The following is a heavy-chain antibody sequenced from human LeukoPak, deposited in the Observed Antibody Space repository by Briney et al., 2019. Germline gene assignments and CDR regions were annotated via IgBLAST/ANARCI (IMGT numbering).Heavy chain of an antibody. CDR3: VRGQTIDY. CDR2: IKSDGTGI. CDR1: GFTFSDYW. J-gene: IGHJ4*02. Sequence: PGGSLRLSCAASGFTFSDYWVYWVRQAPGKGLVWVSRIKSDGTGILYADFVEGRFTISRDNAKNALYLQMTSLRDEDTAVYYCVRGQTIDYWGQGILVTVSS. V-gene: IGHV3-74*01.